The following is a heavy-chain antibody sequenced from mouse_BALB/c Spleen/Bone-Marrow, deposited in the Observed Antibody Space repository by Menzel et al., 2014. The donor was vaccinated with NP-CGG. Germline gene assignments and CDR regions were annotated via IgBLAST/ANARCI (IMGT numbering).Heavy chain of an antibody. D-gene: IGHD2-4*01. CDR1: GFNIKDTY. CDR3: ALITLGAWFAY. V-gene: IGHV14-3*02. J-gene: IGHJ3*01. Sequence: DVKLQESGAELVKPGASVKLSCTASGFNIKDTYMHWVKQRPEQGLEWIGRIDPANGNTKYDPKFQGKATITADTSSNTACLQLSSLTSEDTAVDYCALITLGAWFAYWGQGTLVTVSA. CDR2: IDPANGNT.